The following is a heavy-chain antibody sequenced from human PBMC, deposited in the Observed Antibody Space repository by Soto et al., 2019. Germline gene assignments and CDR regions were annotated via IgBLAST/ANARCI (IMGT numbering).Heavy chain of an antibody. V-gene: IGHV1-69*13. D-gene: IGHD3-10*01. J-gene: IGHJ5*02. Sequence: SVKVSCKASGGIFSSYGIIWVRQAPGQGLEWMGGIIPIFGTANYAQKFQGRVTITADESTSTAYMELRSLRSDDTAVYYCARETIWFGELSPWGQGTLVTVSS. CDR1: GGIFSSYG. CDR3: ARETIWFGELSP. CDR2: IIPIFGTA.